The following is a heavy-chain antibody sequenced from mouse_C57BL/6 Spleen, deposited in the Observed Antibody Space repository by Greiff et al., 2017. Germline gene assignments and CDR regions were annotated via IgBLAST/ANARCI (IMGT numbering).Heavy chain of an antibody. J-gene: IGHJ1*03. CDR2: IDPEDGDT. V-gene: IGHV14-1*01. D-gene: IGHD1-1*01. CDR3: TPPYYGSSYGYFDV. Sequence: EVQLQQSGAELVRPGASVTLSCTASGFNIKDYYMHWVKQRPEQGLEWIGRIDPEDGDTEYAPKFQGKATMTADTSSNTAYLQLSSLTSEDTAVYYCTPPYYGSSYGYFDVWGTGTAVTVSS. CDR1: GFNIKDYY.